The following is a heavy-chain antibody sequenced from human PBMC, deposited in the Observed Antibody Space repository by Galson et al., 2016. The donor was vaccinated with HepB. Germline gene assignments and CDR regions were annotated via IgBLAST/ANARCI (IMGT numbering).Heavy chain of an antibody. CDR2: ISYDGKNT. D-gene: IGHD3/OR15-3a*01. V-gene: IGHV3-30*04. Sequence: SLRLSCAAPGFTLSSNTLHWVRQVPGKGLEWVAFISYDGKNTEYADSVKGRFTISRDNSRNIVYLQMSSLSVEDTALYFCARDLGLGVVSTATHFYGLSVWGRGTTVTVSS. CDR3: ARDLGLGVVSTATHFYGLSV. J-gene: IGHJ6*02. CDR1: GFTLSSNT.